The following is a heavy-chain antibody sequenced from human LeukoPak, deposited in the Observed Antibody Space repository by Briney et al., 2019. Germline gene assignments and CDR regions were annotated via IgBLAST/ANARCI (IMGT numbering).Heavy chain of an antibody. D-gene: IGHD1-26*01. CDR3: ARDNSGSYLQWFDP. CDR1: GFTFSSYS. CDR2: ISSSSSYI. Sequence: GGSLRLSCAASGFTFSSYSMNWVRQAPGKGLEWVSSISSSSSYIYYADSVKGRFTISRDNAKNSLYPQMNSLRAEDTAVYYCARDNSGSYLQWFDPWGQGTLVTVSS. V-gene: IGHV3-21*01. J-gene: IGHJ5*02.